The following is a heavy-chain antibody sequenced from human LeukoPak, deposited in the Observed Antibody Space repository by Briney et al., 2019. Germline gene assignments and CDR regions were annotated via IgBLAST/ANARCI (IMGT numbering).Heavy chain of an antibody. V-gene: IGHV3-74*01. CDR1: GFTFSSWY. J-gene: IGHJ4*02. CDR3: ASPKPDY. CDR2: ITSDGTTS. Sequence: PGGSLRLSCAASGFTFSSWYMYWVRQRPGKGLEWLCRITSDGTTSFYADAVKGRFTISRDNAKNTLYLQMNSLTDGDTAVYYCASPKPDYWGQGTLVTVSS.